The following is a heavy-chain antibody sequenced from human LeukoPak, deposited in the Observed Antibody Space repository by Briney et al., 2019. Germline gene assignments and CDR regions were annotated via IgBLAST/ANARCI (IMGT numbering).Heavy chain of an antibody. CDR1: GGSISSSSYY. CDR2: IYYSGST. D-gene: IGHD6-13*01. Sequence: KTSETLSLTCTVSGGSISSSSYYWGWIRQPPGKGLEWIGYIYYSGSTNYNPSLKSRVTISVDTSKNQFSLKLSSVTAADTAVYYCAVIAAAGTAYWGQGALVTVSS. J-gene: IGHJ4*02. CDR3: AVIAAAGTAY. V-gene: IGHV4-61*05.